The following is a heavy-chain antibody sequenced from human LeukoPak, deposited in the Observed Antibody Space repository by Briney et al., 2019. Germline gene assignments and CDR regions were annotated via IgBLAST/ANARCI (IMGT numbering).Heavy chain of an antibody. D-gene: IGHD3-22*01. V-gene: IGHV3-23*01. CDR3: ARDRGRYYDSRGFYRGYYFDS. CDR1: GFTFSSYA. CDR2: ISGSGDST. Sequence: PGGSLRLSCAASGFTFSSYAMSWVRQAPGKGLEWVSTISGSGDSTYYADSVKGRFTISRDNSKDTLYLQMSSVRVDDTAVYYCARDRGRYYDSRGFYRGYYFDSWGQGILVTVST. J-gene: IGHJ4*02.